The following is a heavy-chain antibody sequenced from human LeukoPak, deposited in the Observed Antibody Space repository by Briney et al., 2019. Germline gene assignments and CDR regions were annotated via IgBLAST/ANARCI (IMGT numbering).Heavy chain of an antibody. J-gene: IGHJ4*02. CDR1: GFTFSSYG. V-gene: IGHV3-33*01. D-gene: IGHD3/OR15-3a*01. CDR2: IWYDGSNK. CDR3: ARAPKAGYYTEIDY. Sequence: GGSLRLSCAASGFTFSSYGMHWVRQAPGKGLEWVAVIWYDGSNKYYADSVKGRFTISRDNSKNTLYLQMNSLRAEDTAVYYCARAPKAGYYTEIDYWGQGTLVTVSS.